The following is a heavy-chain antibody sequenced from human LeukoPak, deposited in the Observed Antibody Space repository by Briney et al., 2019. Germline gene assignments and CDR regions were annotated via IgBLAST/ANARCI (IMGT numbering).Heavy chain of an antibody. CDR3: ARVVGGTQWLRGEGWFDP. J-gene: IGHJ5*02. D-gene: IGHD5-12*01. V-gene: IGHV3-48*03. CDR1: GFTLSSYE. CDR2: ISSSGSTI. Sequence: WGSLRLSCAASGFTLSSYEMNWVRQAPGKGLEWVSYISSSGSTIYYADSVKGRFTISRDNAKNSLYLQMNSLRAEDTAVYYCARVVGGTQWLRGEGWFDPWGQGALVTVSS.